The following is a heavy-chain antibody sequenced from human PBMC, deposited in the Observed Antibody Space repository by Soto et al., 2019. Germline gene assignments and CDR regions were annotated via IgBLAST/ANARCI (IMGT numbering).Heavy chain of an antibody. CDR3: ARDRIGFLGGFDYYYGMDV. D-gene: IGHD3-3*01. Sequence: QLMQSGAEVRKPGSSVRVSCKASGGTFSSYAIGWVRHAPGQGLEWLGGIMPIMGTTNYAQKFQGRVTITADESATTVYLEVSSLRSADTAVYYCARDRIGFLGGFDYYYGMDVWGQGTTVTVSS. V-gene: IGHV1-69*12. CDR2: IMPIMGTT. CDR1: GGTFSSYA. J-gene: IGHJ6*02.